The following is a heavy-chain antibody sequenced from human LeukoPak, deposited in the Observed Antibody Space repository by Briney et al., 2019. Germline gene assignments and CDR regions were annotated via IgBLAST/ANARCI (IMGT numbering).Heavy chain of an antibody. D-gene: IGHD3-10*01. Sequence: PGRSLRLSCAASGFTFSSYAIDWVRQTPGKGLECVAVISYDGSNKYYADSVKGRFTISRDNSKNTLYLQMNSLRAEDTAVYYCAREVGDTMVRGVPRYGMDVWGQGTTVTVSS. CDR2: ISYDGSNK. J-gene: IGHJ6*02. CDR1: GFTFSSYA. CDR3: AREVGDTMVRGVPRYGMDV. V-gene: IGHV3-30-3*01.